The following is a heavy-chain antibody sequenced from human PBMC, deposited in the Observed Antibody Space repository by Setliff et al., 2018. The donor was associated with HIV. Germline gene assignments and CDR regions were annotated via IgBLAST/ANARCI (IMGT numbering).Heavy chain of an antibody. CDR1: GFTFSSYE. CDR3: TRGGLVGAQSHFDY. CDR2: MSSTGHTI. D-gene: IGHD1-26*01. Sequence: PGGSLRLSCAASGFTFSSYEFNWVRQAPGKGLEWLSYMSSTGHTIHYADSVKGRFTISRDYAKNSLYLQMDSLRPEDTAIYYCTRGGLVGAQSHFDYWGQGTLVTVSS. J-gene: IGHJ4*02. V-gene: IGHV3-48*03.